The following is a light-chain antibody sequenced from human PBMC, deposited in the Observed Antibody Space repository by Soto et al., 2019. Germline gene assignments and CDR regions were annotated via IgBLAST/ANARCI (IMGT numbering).Light chain of an antibody. V-gene: IGKV3-11*01. CDR2: SAS. CDR3: QQRSNWPRN. Sequence: EIVLTQSPATLSLSPGERATLSCRASQNFGNDLDWYHQKRGQAPRPLIYSASNKATGIPARFSGSGSGTDFILTISSVEPEDVAAYYCQQRSNWPRNFGGGAKVEIK. J-gene: IGKJ4*01. CDR1: QNFGND.